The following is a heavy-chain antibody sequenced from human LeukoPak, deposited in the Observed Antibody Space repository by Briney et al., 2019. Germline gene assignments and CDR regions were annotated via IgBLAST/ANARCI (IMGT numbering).Heavy chain of an antibody. CDR2: ISAYSGDT. V-gene: IGHV1-18*01. CDR1: GYTFTSFA. CDR3: AREFGGRGTFDI. J-gene: IGHJ3*02. Sequence: ASVRVSCKASGYTFTSFALSWVRQAPGQGLEWMGWISAYSGDTNYAPKFQDRLTMTTGTSTSTAYMELRSLRYDDTAVYYCAREFGGRGTFDIWGQGTMITVPS. D-gene: IGHD3-16*01.